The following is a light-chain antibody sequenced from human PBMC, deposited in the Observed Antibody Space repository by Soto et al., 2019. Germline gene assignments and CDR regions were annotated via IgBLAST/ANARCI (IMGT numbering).Light chain of an antibody. V-gene: IGKV1-9*01. J-gene: IGKJ4*01. CDR3: QRFNDYPLT. Sequence: DIQLTQSPSFLSASVGDRVTITCRASQDISSYLVWYQQKPGKAPNLPISAASTLQSGVPSRFSGSGSGTEFTLTITSLQPEDFATYYCQRFNDYPLTFGGGTKVEIK. CDR1: QDISSY. CDR2: AAS.